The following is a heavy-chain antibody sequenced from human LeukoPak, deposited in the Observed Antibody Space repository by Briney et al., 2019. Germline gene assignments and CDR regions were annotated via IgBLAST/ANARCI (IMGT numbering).Heavy chain of an antibody. CDR1: GFTFDDYG. Sequence: GGSLRLSCAASGFTFDDYGMSWVRQAPGKGLEWVSGINWNGGSTGYADSVKGRFTISRDNSKNTLSLQMNSLRVEDTALYYCAKDLGALTYGEGFWGQGTLVTVSS. V-gene: IGHV3-20*04. CDR3: AKDLGALTYGEGF. J-gene: IGHJ4*02. D-gene: IGHD3-16*01. CDR2: INWNGGST.